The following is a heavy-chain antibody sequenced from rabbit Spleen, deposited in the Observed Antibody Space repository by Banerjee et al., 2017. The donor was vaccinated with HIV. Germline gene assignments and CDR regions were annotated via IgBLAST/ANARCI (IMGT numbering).Heavy chain of an antibody. V-gene: IGHV1S47*01. Sequence: QEQLVETGGGLVQPGGSLTLSCKASGFDFSRYGMSWVRQAPGKGLEWIGYIDPIFGFTYYASWVNGRFSISRENTQSTVDLKMTSLTAADTATYFCARAIVPWLGLTRLDLWGPGTLVTVS. CDR2: IDPIFGFT. D-gene: IGHD4-1*01. J-gene: IGHJ3*01. CDR3: ARAIVPWLGLTRLDL. CDR1: GFDFSRYG.